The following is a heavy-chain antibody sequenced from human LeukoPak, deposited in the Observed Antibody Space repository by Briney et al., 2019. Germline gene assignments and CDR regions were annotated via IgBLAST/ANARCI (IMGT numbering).Heavy chain of an antibody. CDR1: GYTFTSYY. CDR3: ARDSVRVWIAAAGGAFDI. CDR2: INPSGGST. J-gene: IGHJ3*02. D-gene: IGHD6-13*01. Sequence: ASVKVSCKASGYTFTSYYMHWVRQAPGQGLEWMGIINPSGGSTSYAQKFQGRVTMTRDTSTSTVYMELSSLRSEDTAVYYCARDSVRVWIAAAGGAFDIWGQGTMVTVSS. V-gene: IGHV1-46*01.